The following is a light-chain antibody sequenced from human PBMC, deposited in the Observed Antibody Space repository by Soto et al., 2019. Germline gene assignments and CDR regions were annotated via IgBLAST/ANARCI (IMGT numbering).Light chain of an antibody. CDR1: SSDIGDYKY. CDR2: DVS. V-gene: IGLV2-14*01. CDR3: SSYTGINFVI. J-gene: IGLJ2*01. Sequence: QSALTQPASVSGSPGQSITISCTGSSSDIGDYKYVSWYKQHPGKAPKLMIYDVSNRPSGVSNRFSGSKSGNTASLTISGLQAEDEVHYYCSSYTGINFVIFGGGTKLTVL.